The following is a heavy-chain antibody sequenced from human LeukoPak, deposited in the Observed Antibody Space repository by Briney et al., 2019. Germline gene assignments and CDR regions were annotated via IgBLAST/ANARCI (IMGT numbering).Heavy chain of an antibody. V-gene: IGHV4-34*01. CDR3: ARSRASYYDFWSGYTNGGYYFDY. J-gene: IGHJ4*02. Sequence: SETLSLTCAVYGGSFSGYYWSWIRQPPGKGLEWIGEINHSGSTNYNPSLKSRVTISVDTSKNQFSLKLSSVTAADTAVYYCARSRASYYDFWSGYTNGGYYFDYGGQGTLVTVS. D-gene: IGHD3-3*01. CDR1: GGSFSGYY. CDR2: INHSGST.